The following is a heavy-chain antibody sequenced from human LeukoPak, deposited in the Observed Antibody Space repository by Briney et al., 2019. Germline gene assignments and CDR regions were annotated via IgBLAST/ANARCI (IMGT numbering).Heavy chain of an antibody. CDR3: APALGLYGDAEYFQH. D-gene: IGHD4-17*01. CDR2: IKQDGSEK. J-gene: IGHJ1*01. Sequence: PGGSLKLSCVASGFTFSSYWMSWVRQAPGKGLEWVANIKQDGSEKYYVDSVRGRFTISRDNAKNSLYLQMNSLRAEDTAVYYCAPALGLYGDAEYFQHWGQGTLVTVSS. CDR1: GFTFSSYW. V-gene: IGHV3-7*01.